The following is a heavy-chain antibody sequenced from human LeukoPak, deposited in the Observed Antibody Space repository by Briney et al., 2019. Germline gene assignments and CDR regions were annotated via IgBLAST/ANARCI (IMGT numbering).Heavy chain of an antibody. CDR3: AMNSSDSVRGKNYFDY. J-gene: IGHJ4*02. CDR1: GYSISSGYY. Sequence: RPSETLSLTCAVSGYSISSGYYWGWIRQPPGKGLEWIGSIYHSGSTCYNPSLKSRVTISVDTSKNQFSLKLNSVTAADTAVYYCAMNSSDSVRGKNYFDYWGQGSLVTVSS. V-gene: IGHV4-38-2*01. D-gene: IGHD6-19*01. CDR2: IYHSGST.